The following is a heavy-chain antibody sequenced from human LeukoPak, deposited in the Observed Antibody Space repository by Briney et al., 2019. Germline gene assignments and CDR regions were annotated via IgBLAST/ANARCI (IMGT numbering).Heavy chain of an antibody. V-gene: IGHV4-59*01. Sequence: SETLSLACTVSGGSIYNEYWSWIRQPPGKGLEWIGYIYYSGSTNYNPSLKSRVTISVDTSKNQVSLILSSVIAADTAVYYCARHYGGGFDYWGQGTLVTVSS. D-gene: IGHD3-16*01. J-gene: IGHJ4*02. CDR1: GGSIYNEY. CDR2: IYYSGST. CDR3: ARHYGGGFDY.